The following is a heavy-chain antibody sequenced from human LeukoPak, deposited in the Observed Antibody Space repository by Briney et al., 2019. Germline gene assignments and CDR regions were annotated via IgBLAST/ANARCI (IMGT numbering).Heavy chain of an antibody. J-gene: IGHJ5*02. V-gene: IGHV4-30-2*01. CDR2: IYHSGST. CDR1: GGSISSGGYY. D-gene: IGHD3-3*01. Sequence: PSQTLSLTCTVSGGSISSGGYYWSWIRQPPGKGLEWIGYIYHSGSTYYNPSLKSRVTISVDTSKNQFSLKLSSVTAADTAVYYCARRTRGITISPWGQGTLVTVSS. CDR3: ARRTRGITISP.